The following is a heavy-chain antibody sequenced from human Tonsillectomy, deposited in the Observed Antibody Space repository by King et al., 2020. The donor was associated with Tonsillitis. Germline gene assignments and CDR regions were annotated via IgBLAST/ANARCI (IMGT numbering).Heavy chain of an antibody. D-gene: IGHD1-26*01. Sequence: VQLVQSGGGLVQPGGSLRLSCAASGFTFSSYSMNWVRQAPGKGLEWVSYISSSSSTIYYADSVKGRFTISRDNAKNSLYLQMNSLRAEDTAVYYCARGRTSVGAIPYAFDIWGQGTMVTVSS. V-gene: IGHV3-48*01. CDR2: ISSSSSTI. CDR1: GFTFSSYS. J-gene: IGHJ3*02. CDR3: ARGRTSVGAIPYAFDI.